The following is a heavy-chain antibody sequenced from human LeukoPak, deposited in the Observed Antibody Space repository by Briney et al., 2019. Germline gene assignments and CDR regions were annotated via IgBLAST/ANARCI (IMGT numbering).Heavy chain of an antibody. Sequence: SETLSLTSTVSGGSINSGTFYWSWIRQHSGWGLEWVGHIHPTGSTSYNSSLKSLDAMSLDTSKNQFSLNLNSVTAADTAVYYCTRWTDDYKSGFWGQGALVTVSS. CDR1: GGSINSGTFY. D-gene: IGHD3-16*01. CDR3: TRWTDDYKSGF. J-gene: IGHJ4*02. CDR2: IHPTGST. V-gene: IGHV4-31*01.